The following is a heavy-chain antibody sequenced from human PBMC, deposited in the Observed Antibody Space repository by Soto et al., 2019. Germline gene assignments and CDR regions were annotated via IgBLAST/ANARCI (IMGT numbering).Heavy chain of an antibody. V-gene: IGHV1-2*02. J-gene: IGHJ4*01. CDR3: ARSSGTYSDFDY. D-gene: IGHD1-26*01. CDR1: GYTFTSYT. Sequence: GXSVKVSCKASGYTFTSYTMHWVRQAPGQGLEWMGWIDPNSGGTNYAQKFQGRVTMTRDTSISTAYMELSSLRSDDTALYYCARSSGTYSDFDYWGQGTQVTVSS. CDR2: IDPNSGGT.